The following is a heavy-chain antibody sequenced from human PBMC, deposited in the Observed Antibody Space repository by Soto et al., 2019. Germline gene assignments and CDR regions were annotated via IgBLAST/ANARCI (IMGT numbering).Heavy chain of an antibody. V-gene: IGHV4-59*05. CDR3: ARPGGTGWFYFES. CDR1: GGSISSSY. Sequence: PSETLSLTCTVSGGSISSSYWSWIRQPPGKDLEWIGSIYYSGTTYYNPSLKSRVTIFVDTSKNHFSLQLTSVTAADTAVYYCARPGGTGWFYFESWGQGSQVTVSS. J-gene: IGHJ4*02. CDR2: IYYSGTT. D-gene: IGHD6-19*01.